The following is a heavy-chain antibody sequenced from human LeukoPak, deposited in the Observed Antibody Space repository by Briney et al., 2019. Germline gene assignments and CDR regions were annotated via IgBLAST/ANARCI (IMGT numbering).Heavy chain of an antibody. CDR2: INHSGST. CDR3: ARPRYFSYYGMDV. J-gene: IGHJ6*02. CDR1: GGSFSGYY. V-gene: IGHV4-34*01. Sequence: SETLSLTCAVYGGSFSGYYWSWIRQPPGKGLAWIGEINHSGSTNYNPSLKSRVTISVDTSKNQFSLKLSSVTAADTAVYYCARPRYFSYYGMDVWGQGTTVTVSS.